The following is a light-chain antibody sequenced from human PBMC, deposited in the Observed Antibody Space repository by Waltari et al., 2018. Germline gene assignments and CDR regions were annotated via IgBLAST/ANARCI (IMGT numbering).Light chain of an antibody. J-gene: IGKJ1*01. Sequence: DVLLTQSPVSLPVTLGQPASMSCNSSQSLAHSDGNTYLNWFHQRPGQSPRRLISKVARRDSGVAERFIGSGAGTYFTLRISSVAAEEVGVYYCMQGTHRPQTFGQGTKVESK. CDR2: KVA. CDR3: MQGTHRPQT. CDR1: QSLAHSDGNTY. V-gene: IGKV2-30*02.